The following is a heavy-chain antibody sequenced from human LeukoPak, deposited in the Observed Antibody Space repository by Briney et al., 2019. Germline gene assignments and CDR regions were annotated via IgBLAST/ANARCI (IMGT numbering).Heavy chain of an antibody. D-gene: IGHD3-3*01. CDR2: INHSGST. CDR3: ARRRIFGVAIATGAFDI. J-gene: IGHJ3*02. CDR1: GGSISSSSYY. Sequence: PSETLSLTCTVSGGSISSSSYYWSWIRQPPGKGLEWIGEINHSGSTNYNPSLKSRVTISVDTSKNQFSLKLSSVTAADTAVYYCARRRIFGVAIATGAFDIWGQGTMVTVSS. V-gene: IGHV4-39*07.